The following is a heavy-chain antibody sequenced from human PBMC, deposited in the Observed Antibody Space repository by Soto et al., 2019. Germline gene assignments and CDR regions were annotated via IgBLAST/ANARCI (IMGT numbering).Heavy chain of an antibody. Sequence: ASVKVSCKASGYSFTSYSMHWVRQAPGQRLEWMGWINAANGKRKYAQNSQGRVTVTTDTSASTAYMALSGLRSEDTAVYYCARYSADAFDIWGQGTMVTVSS. J-gene: IGHJ3*02. CDR3: ARYSADAFDI. V-gene: IGHV1-3*01. CDR2: INAANGKR. D-gene: IGHD2-21*01. CDR1: GYSFTSYS.